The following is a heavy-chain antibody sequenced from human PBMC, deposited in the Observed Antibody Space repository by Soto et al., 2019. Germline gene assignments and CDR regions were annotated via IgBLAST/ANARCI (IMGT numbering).Heavy chain of an antibody. V-gene: IGHV3-11*01. CDR2: ISGTSNTI. J-gene: IGHJ1*01. CDR1: GFTFNDYY. Sequence: QVRLVESGGGLVKPGGSLRLSCAASGFTFNDYYMSWIRQAPGKGLEWLSYISGTSNTIYYADSVKGRFTISRDNAKNSLSLQMNSLRAEDTAVYYCAREGNRFQHWGQGTLVTVSS. CDR3: AREGNRFQH. D-gene: IGHD3-10*01.